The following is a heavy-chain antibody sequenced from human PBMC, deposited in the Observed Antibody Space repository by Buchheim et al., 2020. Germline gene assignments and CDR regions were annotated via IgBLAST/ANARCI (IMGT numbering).Heavy chain of an antibody. V-gene: IGHV3-33*01. Sequence: QVQLVESGGGVVQPGRSLRLSCAASGFTFSSYGVHWVRQAPGKGLEWVAVIWYDGSNKYYADSVKGRFTISRDNSKNTLYLQMNSLRAEDTAVYYCARDREHCSSTSCYEDYYGMDVWGQGTT. CDR3: ARDREHCSSTSCYEDYYGMDV. CDR2: IWYDGSNK. D-gene: IGHD2-2*01. J-gene: IGHJ6*02. CDR1: GFTFSSYG.